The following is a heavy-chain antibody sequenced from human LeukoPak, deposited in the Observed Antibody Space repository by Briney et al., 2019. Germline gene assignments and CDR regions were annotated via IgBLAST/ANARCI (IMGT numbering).Heavy chain of an antibody. CDR2: ISSSSSYI. J-gene: IGHJ4*02. V-gene: IGHV3-21*01. Sequence: PGGSLRLSCAASGFTFSSYSMNWVRQAPGKGLEWVSSISSSSSYIYYADSVKGRFTISRDNSKNTLYLQMNSLRAEDTAVYYCAKDWEMRDYGPDYWGQGTLVTVSS. CDR3: AKDWEMRDYGPDY. CDR1: GFTFSSYS. D-gene: IGHD4/OR15-4a*01.